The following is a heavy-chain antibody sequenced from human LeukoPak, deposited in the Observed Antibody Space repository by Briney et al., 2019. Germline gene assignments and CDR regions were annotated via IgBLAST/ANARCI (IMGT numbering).Heavy chain of an antibody. J-gene: IGHJ3*02. Sequence: PGGSLRLSCAASGFAFRTYSMHWVRQAPGKGLEWLAVITYDGKVQHYTDSVKGRFTISRDNSKNTLYLQMNSLRAEDTAVYYCARPSSPYDSSALDGAFDIWGQGTMVTVSS. D-gene: IGHD3-22*01. V-gene: IGHV3-30*04. CDR1: GFAFRTYS. CDR2: ITYDGKVQ. CDR3: ARPSSPYDSSALDGAFDI.